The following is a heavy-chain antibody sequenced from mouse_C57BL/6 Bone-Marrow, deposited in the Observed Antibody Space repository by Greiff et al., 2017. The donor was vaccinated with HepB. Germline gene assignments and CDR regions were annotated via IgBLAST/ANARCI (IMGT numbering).Heavy chain of an antibody. CDR3: ARSNDYDGYWYFEV. CDR2: IYPGSGST. J-gene: IGHJ1*03. D-gene: IGHD2-4*01. Sequence: QVQLQQPGAELVKPGASVKMSCKASGYTFTSYWITWVKQRPGQGLEWIGDIYPGSGSTNYNEKFKSKATLTVDTSSSTAYMQLSSLTSEDSAVYYCARSNDYDGYWYFEVWGTGTTVTVSS. V-gene: IGHV1-55*01. CDR1: GYTFTSYW.